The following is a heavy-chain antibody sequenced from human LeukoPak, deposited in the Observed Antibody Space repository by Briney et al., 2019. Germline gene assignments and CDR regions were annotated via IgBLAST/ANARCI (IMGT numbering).Heavy chain of an antibody. V-gene: IGHV5-51*03. CDR2: IYPGDSDT. J-gene: IGHJ4*02. CDR3: ARDGGDCSSTSCYISAPDY. Sequence: GESLKISCKGSGYSFTSYWIGWVRQMPGKGLEWMGIIYPGDSDTRYSPSFQGQVTISADKSISTAYLQWGSLKASDTAMYYCARDGGDCSSTSCYISAPDYWGQGTLVTVSS. CDR1: GYSFTSYW. D-gene: IGHD2-2*02.